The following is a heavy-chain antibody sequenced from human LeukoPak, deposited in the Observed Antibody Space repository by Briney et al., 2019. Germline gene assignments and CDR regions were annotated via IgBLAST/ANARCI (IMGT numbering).Heavy chain of an antibody. D-gene: IGHD3-22*01. CDR1: GYTFTGYY. Sequence: ASVKVSCKASGYTFTGYYMHWVRQAPGQGLEWMGWINPYSGDTVYAQKFQGRFTMTRDTSISTAYMELKRLRSDDTAIYFCARGTMNLDYWGQGTLVAVSS. CDR2: INPYSGDT. V-gene: IGHV1-2*02. J-gene: IGHJ4*02. CDR3: ARGTMNLDY.